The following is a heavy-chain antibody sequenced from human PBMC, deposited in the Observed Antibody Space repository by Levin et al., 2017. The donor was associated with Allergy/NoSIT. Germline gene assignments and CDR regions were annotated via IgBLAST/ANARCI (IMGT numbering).Heavy chain of an antibody. CDR3: AKDFDDYGYDY. D-gene: IGHD4-17*01. CDR2: ISRSGGTT. CDR1: GFTFSRYA. Sequence: GESLKISCAASGFTFSRYALSWVRQAPGKGLEWVSGISRSGGTTYYADSVKGRFTISRDNPKNTLYLQMNRLRAEDTAVYYCAKDFDDYGYDYWGQGTLVTVSS. J-gene: IGHJ4*02. V-gene: IGHV3-23*01.